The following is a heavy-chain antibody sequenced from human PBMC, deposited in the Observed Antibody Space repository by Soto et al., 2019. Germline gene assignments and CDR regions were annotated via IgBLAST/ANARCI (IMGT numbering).Heavy chain of an antibody. V-gene: IGHV3-48*02. CDR2: ISSSSSTI. CDR1: GFTFSSYS. D-gene: IGHD2-15*01. CDR3: ARVPRRIGGGRYYYYGMDV. J-gene: IGHJ6*02. Sequence: GGSLRLSCAASGFTFSSYSMNWVRQAPGKGLEWVSYISSSSSTIYYADSVKGRFTISRDNAKNSLYLQMSSLRDEDTAVYYCARVPRRIGGGRYYYYGMDVCGQGTTVTVSS.